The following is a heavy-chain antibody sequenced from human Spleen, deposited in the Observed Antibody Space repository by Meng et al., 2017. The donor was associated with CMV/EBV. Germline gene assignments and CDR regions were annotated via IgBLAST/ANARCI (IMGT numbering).Heavy chain of an antibody. CDR1: GFTFDDYG. V-gene: IGHV3-20*04. CDR2: INWNGGST. Sequence: GGSLRLSCAASGFTFDDYGMSWVRQAPGKGLEWVSGINWNGGSTGYGDSVKGRFTISRDNSKNNLYLQMNSLTVEDTAVYYCVRDQGGESMIAVLIERFGMDVWGQGTTVTVSS. J-gene: IGHJ6*02. D-gene: IGHD3-22*01. CDR3: VRDQGGESMIAVLIERFGMDV.